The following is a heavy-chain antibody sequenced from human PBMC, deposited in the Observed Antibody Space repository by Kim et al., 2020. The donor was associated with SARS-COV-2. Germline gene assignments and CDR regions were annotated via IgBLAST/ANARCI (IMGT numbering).Heavy chain of an antibody. J-gene: IGHJ4*02. D-gene: IGHD2-8*01. Sequence: YYNPSLKSRVTISVDTSKNQFSLKLSSVTAADTAVYYCAILMVYASPFDYWGQGTLVTVSS. CDR3: AILMVYASPFDY. V-gene: IGHV4-39*01.